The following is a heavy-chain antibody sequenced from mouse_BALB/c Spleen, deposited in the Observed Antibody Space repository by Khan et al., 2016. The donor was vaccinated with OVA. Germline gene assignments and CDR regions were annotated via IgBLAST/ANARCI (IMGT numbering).Heavy chain of an antibody. CDR2: ISYSGNT. V-gene: IGHV3-2*02. CDR3: ARVYGGDCDY. CDR1: GYSITSDYA. D-gene: IGHD1-1*01. Sequence: EVKLLESGPGLVKPSQSLSLTRTVTGYSITSDYAWNWIRQFPGNKLEWMGFISYSGNTNYNPSLKSRISITRDTSKNQFFLQLNSVTTEDTATYYCARVYGGDCDYWGQGTTLTVSS. J-gene: IGHJ2*01.